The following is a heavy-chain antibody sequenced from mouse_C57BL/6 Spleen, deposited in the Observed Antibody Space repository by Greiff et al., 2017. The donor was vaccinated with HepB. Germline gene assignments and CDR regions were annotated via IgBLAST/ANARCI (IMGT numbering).Heavy chain of an antibody. J-gene: IGHJ2*01. CDR3: ARSGSNYRYYFDY. CDR2: INPNNGGT. V-gene: IGHV1-22*01. CDR1: GYTFTDYN. D-gene: IGHD2-5*01. Sequence: EVKLMESGPELVKPGASVKMSCKASGYTFTDYNMHWVKQSHGKSLEWIGYINPNNGGTSYNQKFKGKATLTVNKSSSTAYMELRSLTSEDSAVYYCARSGSNYRYYFDYWGQGTTLTVSS.